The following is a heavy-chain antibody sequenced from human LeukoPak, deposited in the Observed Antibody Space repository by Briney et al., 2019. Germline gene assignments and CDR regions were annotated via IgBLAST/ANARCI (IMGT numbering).Heavy chain of an antibody. CDR2: IYTSGST. V-gene: IGHV4-61*02. D-gene: IGHD6-19*01. CDR3: ARGYSSGWYQDAIDI. J-gene: IGHJ3*02. CDR1: GGSISIGSYY. Sequence: SQTLSLTCTVSGGSISIGSYYWSWIRQPAGKGLEWIGRIYTSGSTNYNPSLKSRVTISVDTSKNQFSLKLSSVTAADTAVYHCARGYSSGWYQDAIDIWGQGTMVTVSS.